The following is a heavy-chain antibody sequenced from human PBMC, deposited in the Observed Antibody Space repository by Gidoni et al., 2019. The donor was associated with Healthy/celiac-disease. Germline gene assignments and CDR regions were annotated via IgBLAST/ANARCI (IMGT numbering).Heavy chain of an antibody. J-gene: IGHJ6*02. Sequence: QVQLVESGGGVVQPGRSQRLPCAASGFTFSSCGVKWVRQAPGKGLEGVAVISYDGSNKYDADSVKGRFTISRDNSKNTLYLQMNSLRAEDTAVYYCAKDLYYDCWSGPTYYGMDVWGQGTTVTVSS. CDR2: ISYDGSNK. CDR3: AKDLYYDCWSGPTYYGMDV. D-gene: IGHD3-3*01. CDR1: GFTFSSCG. V-gene: IGHV3-30*18.